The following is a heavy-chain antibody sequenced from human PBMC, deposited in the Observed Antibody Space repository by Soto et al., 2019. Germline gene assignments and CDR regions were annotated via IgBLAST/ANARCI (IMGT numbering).Heavy chain of an antibody. CDR3: AKATATGGGAFDI. CDR1: GFTFSNAW. CDR2: ILVGGST. Sequence: GGSLRLSCAASGFTFSNAWMSWVRQAPGKGLEWVSTILVGGSTHYEDSVKGRFTISRDRSKNTGYLQMNSLTAGDTAVYYCAKATATGGGAFDICGQGTMVTVSS. D-gene: IGHD2-8*02. J-gene: IGHJ3*02. V-gene: IGHV3-53*01.